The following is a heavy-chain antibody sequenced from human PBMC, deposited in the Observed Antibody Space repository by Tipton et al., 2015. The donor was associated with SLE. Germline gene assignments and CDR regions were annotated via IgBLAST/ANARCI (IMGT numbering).Heavy chain of an antibody. V-gene: IGHV3-9*01. D-gene: IGHD3-16*01. J-gene: IGHJ4*02. CDR2: ISWNSGSI. CDR1: GFTFDDYA. CDR3: AKALRSGGTFDY. Sequence: SLRLSCAASGFTFDDYAMHWVRQAPGKGLEWASGISWNSGSIGYADSVKGRFTISRDNAKNSLYLQMNSLRAEDTALYYCAKALRSGGTFDYWGQGTLVTVSS.